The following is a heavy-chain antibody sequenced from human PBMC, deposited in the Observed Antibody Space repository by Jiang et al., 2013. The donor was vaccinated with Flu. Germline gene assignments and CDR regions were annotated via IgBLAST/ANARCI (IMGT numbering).Heavy chain of an antibody. CDR1: GGTFSNYA. CDR3: ARIVVVATATTAHYYYGLDV. Sequence: GAEVKKPGSSVKVSCKASGGTFSNYAINWVRQAPGQGLEWMGGIIPMIGTANYAQKFQGRVTITADTSTSTAYMEVSSLGSEDTAVYYCARIVVVATATTAHYYYGLDVWGQGTTVTVSS. D-gene: IGHD2-15*01. J-gene: IGHJ6*02. V-gene: IGHV1-69*06. CDR2: IIPMIGTA.